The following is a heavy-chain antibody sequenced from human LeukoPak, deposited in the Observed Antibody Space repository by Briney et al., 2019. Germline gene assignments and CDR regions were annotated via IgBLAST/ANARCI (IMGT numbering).Heavy chain of an antibody. V-gene: IGHV3-53*01. D-gene: IGHD3-22*01. CDR3: AKASAMIVVVSKHFDY. CDR1: GFSVSTNY. J-gene: IGHJ4*02. Sequence: GGSLRLSCAASGFSVSTNYMSWVRQAPGKGLEWVSVIHSGGSTFYADSVKGRFTISRDNSKNTLYLQMNSLRAEDTAVYYCAKASAMIVVVSKHFDYWGQGTLVTVSS. CDR2: IHSGGST.